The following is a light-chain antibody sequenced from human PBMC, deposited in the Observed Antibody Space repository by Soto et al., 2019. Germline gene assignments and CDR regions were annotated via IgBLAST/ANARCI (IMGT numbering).Light chain of an antibody. CDR2: LEGSGSY. V-gene: IGLV4-60*02. CDR3: EIWDIKTHVV. Sequence: QAVLTQSSSASASRGSSVKLTCTLSIGHSSYIIAWHQQQPGKAPRYLMKLEGSGSYNKGSGVPDRFSGSSSGADRYLTISNLQFEDEADYYCEIWDIKTHVVFGGGTKLAVL. J-gene: IGLJ2*01. CDR1: IGHSSYI.